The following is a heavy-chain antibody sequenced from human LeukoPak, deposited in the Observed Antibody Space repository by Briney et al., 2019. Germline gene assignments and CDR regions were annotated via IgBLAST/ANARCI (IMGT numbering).Heavy chain of an antibody. CDR3: ARDSQLIVGATPGAFDI. CDR1: RYTFTGYY. Sequence: ASVKVSCKASRYTFTGYYMHWVRQAPGQGLEWMGWINPNSGGTNYAQKFQGRVTMTRDTSISTAYMELSRLRSDDTAVYYCARDSQLIVGATPGAFDIWGQGTMVTVSS. CDR2: INPNSGGT. V-gene: IGHV1-2*02. J-gene: IGHJ3*02. D-gene: IGHD1-26*01.